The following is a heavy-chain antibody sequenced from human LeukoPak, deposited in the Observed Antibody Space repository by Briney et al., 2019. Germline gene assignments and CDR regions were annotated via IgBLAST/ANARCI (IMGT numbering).Heavy chain of an antibody. Sequence: PSETLSLTCTVSGYSISSGYYWGWIRQSPGKGLEWIGSIYHSGSTYYNPSLKSRVTISVDTSKNQFSLRLSSVTAADTAVYYCARVSATGWFDPWGQGTLVTVSS. CDR1: GYSISSGYY. D-gene: IGHD2-15*01. V-gene: IGHV4-38-2*02. CDR3: ARVSATGWFDP. CDR2: IYHSGST. J-gene: IGHJ5*02.